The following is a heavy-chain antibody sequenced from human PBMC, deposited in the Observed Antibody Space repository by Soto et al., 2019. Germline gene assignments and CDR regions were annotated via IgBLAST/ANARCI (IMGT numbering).Heavy chain of an antibody. CDR2: ISSSGDII. CDR3: ARDLGYYASDGYFDY. D-gene: IGHD3-22*01. J-gene: IGHJ4*02. CDR1: GFTFSDYY. V-gene: IGHV3-11*01. Sequence: QVQLVESGGGLVKPGGSLRLSCAASGFTFSDYYMSWIRQAPGKGLEWVSYISSSGDIIYYADSVKGRFTTSRDNAKNSLYLQMNSLRAEDTTVYYCARDLGYYASDGYFDYWGQGTLVTVSS.